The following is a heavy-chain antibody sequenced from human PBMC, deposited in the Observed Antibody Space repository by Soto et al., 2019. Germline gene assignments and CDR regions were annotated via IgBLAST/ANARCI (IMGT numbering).Heavy chain of an antibody. CDR3: ARVYCSTTTCHVQAFDS. Sequence: RRLSCVASGFTFSSYEMNWVRQAPGKTLEWVSYISSAGDSSYYADSVKGRFTISRDNAKNSLSLQMNSLRVEDTAVYYCARVYCSTTTCHVQAFDSWGQGTLVTVSS. D-gene: IGHD2-2*01. CDR2: ISSAGDSS. J-gene: IGHJ4*02. CDR1: GFTFSSYE. V-gene: IGHV3-48*03.